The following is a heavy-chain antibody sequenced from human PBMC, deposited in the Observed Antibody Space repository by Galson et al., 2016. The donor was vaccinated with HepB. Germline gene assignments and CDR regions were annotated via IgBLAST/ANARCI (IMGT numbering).Heavy chain of an antibody. Sequence: SLRLSCAASGFIFSSYWMHWVRQVPGKGLEWVSLIYSGGSTSYADSVKGRFTISRDSSQNTLYLQMNSLRAEDTAVYYCAGRHSQWPHWGQGTLVTVSS. CDR2: IYSGGST. D-gene: IGHD6-19*01. J-gene: IGHJ4*02. V-gene: IGHV3-53*01. CDR1: GFIFSSYW. CDR3: AGRHSQWPH.